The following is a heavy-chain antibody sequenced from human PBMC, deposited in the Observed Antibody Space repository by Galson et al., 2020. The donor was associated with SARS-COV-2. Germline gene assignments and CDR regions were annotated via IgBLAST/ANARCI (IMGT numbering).Heavy chain of an antibody. CDR2: LWSDGTNK. D-gene: IGHD6-19*01. CDR1: GFTLRSSC. Sequence: GESLKISCAGSGFTLRSSCMLWVRQAPGKGLEWVPVLWSDGTNKYYADSVKGRFTISRDTSKNTLYLQMNSLTAEDTALYYCAKGGAVAGIRGIDFWGQGTLVTVSS. V-gene: IGHV3-33*06. CDR3: AKGGAVAGIRGIDF. J-gene: IGHJ4*02.